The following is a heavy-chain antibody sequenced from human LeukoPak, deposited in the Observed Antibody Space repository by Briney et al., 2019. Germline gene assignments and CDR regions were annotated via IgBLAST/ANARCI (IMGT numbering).Heavy chain of an antibody. CDR2: ISSNGGST. V-gene: IGHV3-64*01. J-gene: IGHJ4*02. CDR3: ARDIAVGGFDY. CDR1: GFTFSSYA. D-gene: IGHD2-15*01. Sequence: GGSLRLSCAASGFTFSSYAMHWVRQAPGKGLEYVSAISSNGGSTYYANSVKGRFTISRDNSKNTLYLQMGSLRAEDMAVYYCARDIAVGGFDYWGQGTLVTVSS.